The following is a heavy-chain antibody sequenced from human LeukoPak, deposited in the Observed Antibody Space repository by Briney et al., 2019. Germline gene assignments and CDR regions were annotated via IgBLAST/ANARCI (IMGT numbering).Heavy chain of an antibody. Sequence: SGGSLRLSCAASGFTFSSYGMSWVRQAPGKGLEWVSSISNSGGSTYHADSVKGRFTISRDNSKNTLYLQMNSLRSDDTAVYYCARGAWEPKPRPYGYYYYMDVWGKGTTVTISS. CDR1: GFTFSSYG. D-gene: IGHD1-14*01. CDR2: ISNSGGST. J-gene: IGHJ6*03. CDR3: ARGAWEPKPRPYGYYYYMDV. V-gene: IGHV3-23*01.